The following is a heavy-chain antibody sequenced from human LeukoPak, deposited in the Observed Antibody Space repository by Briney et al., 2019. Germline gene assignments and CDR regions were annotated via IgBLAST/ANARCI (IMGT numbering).Heavy chain of an antibody. CDR3: ARGGPIYYCWGGGDY. V-gene: IGHV3-48*01. Sequence: PGGSLRLSCAASGFTFNSYAFNWVRQAPGTGLEWVSYISSSSNVIYYTDSVKGRFTISRDNARNLLSLQMNSLRAEDTAVYYGARGGPIYYCWGGGDYWGQGSLVTVSS. D-gene: IGHD3-10*01. CDR2: ISSSSNVI. J-gene: IGHJ4*02. CDR1: GFTFNSYA.